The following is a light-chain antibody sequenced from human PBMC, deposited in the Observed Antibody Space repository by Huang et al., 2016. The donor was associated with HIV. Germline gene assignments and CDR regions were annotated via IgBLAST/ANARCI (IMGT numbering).Light chain of an antibody. CDR2: AAS. CDR1: QSISHY. CDR3: QETYSNRA. J-gene: IGKJ2*01. Sequence: DIQMTQSPYSLSATVGDRVTITCRASQSISHYLNWYQQRSEKSPKLLIYAASNLQTGVPSRFSGSGSGTHFTLTISSLQPEDFATYYCQETYSNRAFGQGTKLES. V-gene: IGKV1-39*01.